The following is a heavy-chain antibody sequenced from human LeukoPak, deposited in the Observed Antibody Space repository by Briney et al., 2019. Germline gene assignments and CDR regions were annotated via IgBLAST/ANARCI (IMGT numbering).Heavy chain of an antibody. CDR3: ARMDYGDHVDY. CDR1: GFTFSSYS. CDR2: ISSSSSYI. J-gene: IGHJ4*02. D-gene: IGHD4-17*01. V-gene: IGHV3-21*01. Sequence: GGSQRLSCAASGFTFSSYSMNWVRQAPGKGLEWVSSISSSSSYIYYADSVKGRFTISRDNAKNSLYLQMNSLRAEDTAVYYCARMDYGDHVDYWGQGTLVTVSS.